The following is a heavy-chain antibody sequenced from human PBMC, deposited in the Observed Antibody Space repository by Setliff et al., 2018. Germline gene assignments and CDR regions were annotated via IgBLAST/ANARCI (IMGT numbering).Heavy chain of an antibody. J-gene: IGHJ6*03. V-gene: IGHV1-3*01. Sequence: RASVKVSCKVSGYRLIEVSMHWVRQAPGQRLEWMGWINAGNGNTKYSQKFQGRVTITRDTSASTAYMELSSLRSEDTAVYYCARDGFEIVVVPAAIYYYYYMDVWGKGTTVTVSS. CDR2: INAGNGNT. CDR1: GYRLIEVS. D-gene: IGHD2-2*01. CDR3: ARDGFEIVVVPAAIYYYYYMDV.